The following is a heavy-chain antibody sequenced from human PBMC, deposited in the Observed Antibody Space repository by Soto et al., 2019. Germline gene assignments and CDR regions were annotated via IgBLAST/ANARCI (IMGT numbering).Heavy chain of an antibody. CDR1: GYTFTTYA. V-gene: IGHV1-3*01. J-gene: IGHJ4*02. CDR3: ARVKIKSDIDY. D-gene: IGHD2-15*01. CDR2: INAGNGNT. Sequence: QVQLVQSGAEVKKPGASVKVSCKASGYTFTTYAMHWVRQAPGQRLEWMGWINAGNGNTKYSQKFQGRVTITRDTSASTAYMELSSLRSEDTAVYYCARVKIKSDIDYWGQGTLVTVSS.